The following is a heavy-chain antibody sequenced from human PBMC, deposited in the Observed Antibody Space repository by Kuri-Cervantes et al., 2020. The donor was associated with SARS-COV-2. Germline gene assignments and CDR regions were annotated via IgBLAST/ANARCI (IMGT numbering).Heavy chain of an antibody. Sequence: SQTLSLTCAVYGGSFSGYYWSWIRQPPGKGLEWIGEINHRGSTNYNPSLKSRVTISVDTSKNQFSLKLSSVTAADTAVYYCASIGYCSSTSCFVGRGDYWGQGTLVTVSS. CDR1: GGSFSGYY. CDR2: INHRGST. J-gene: IGHJ4*02. V-gene: IGHV4-34*01. D-gene: IGHD2-2*01. CDR3: ASIGYCSSTSCFVGRGDY.